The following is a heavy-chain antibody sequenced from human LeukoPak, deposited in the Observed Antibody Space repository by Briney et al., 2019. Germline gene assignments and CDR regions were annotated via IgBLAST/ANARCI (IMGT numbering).Heavy chain of an antibody. V-gene: IGHV3-11*04. J-gene: IGHJ4*02. D-gene: IGHD2-2*01. CDR2: IRSSGSTI. CDR3: ARVDCSSTSCYEFDY. Sequence: GGSLRLSXAASGFTFSDYYMSWIRQAPGKGLEWVSYIRSSGSTIYYADSVKGRFTISRDNAKNTLYLQMNSLRAEDTAVYYCARVDCSSTSCYEFDYWGQGTLVTVSS. CDR1: GFTFSDYY.